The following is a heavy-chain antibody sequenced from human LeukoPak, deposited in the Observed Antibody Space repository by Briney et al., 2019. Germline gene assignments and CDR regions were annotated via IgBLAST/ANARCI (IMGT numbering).Heavy chain of an antibody. CDR2: ISYDGSNK. D-gene: IGHD1-26*01. V-gene: IGHV3-30*18. CDR1: GFTFSSYG. Sequence: QPGGSLRLSCAASGFTFSSYGMHWVRQAPGKGLEWVAVISYDGSNKYYADSVKGRFTISRDNSKNTLYLQMNSLRAEDTAVYYCAKDRVGATDFDYWGQGTLVTVSS. CDR3: AKDRVGATDFDY. J-gene: IGHJ4*02.